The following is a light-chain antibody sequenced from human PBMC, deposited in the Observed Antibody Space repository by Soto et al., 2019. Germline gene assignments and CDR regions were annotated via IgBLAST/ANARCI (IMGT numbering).Light chain of an antibody. CDR2: EVS. CDR3: CSYAGSPXV. V-gene: IGLV2-23*02. CDR1: SSDVGSYNL. J-gene: IGLJ1*01. Sequence: QSVLTQPASVSGSPGQSITISCTGTSSDVGSYNLVSWYQQHPGKAPKLMIYEVSKRPSGVSNRFSGSKSGNTASLTISGLQAEDEADYYCCSYAGSPXVXGTGTKVTVL.